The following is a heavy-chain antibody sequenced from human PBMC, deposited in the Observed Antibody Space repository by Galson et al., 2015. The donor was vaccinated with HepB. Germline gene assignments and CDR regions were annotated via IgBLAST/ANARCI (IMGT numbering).Heavy chain of an antibody. Sequence: SLRLSCAASGFTFSSYWMSWVRQAPGKGLEWVANIKQDGSEKYYVDSVKGRFTISRDNAKNSLYLQMNSLRAEDTAVYYCARGNFWSGYYPLFDYWGQGTLVTVSS. CDR1: GFTFSSYW. CDR2: IKQDGSEK. J-gene: IGHJ4*02. V-gene: IGHV3-7*03. CDR3: ARGNFWSGYYPLFDY. D-gene: IGHD3-3*01.